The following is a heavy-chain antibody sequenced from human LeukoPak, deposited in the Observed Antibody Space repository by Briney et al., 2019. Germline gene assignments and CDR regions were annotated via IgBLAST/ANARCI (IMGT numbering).Heavy chain of an antibody. V-gene: IGHV6-1*01. CDR3: VRDPVGGSAIFDC. J-gene: IGHJ4*02. CDR1: GDSVSSNSAA. CDR2: TYYRSKWYY. D-gene: IGHD3-16*01. Sequence: SQTLSLTCVISGDSVSSNSAAWNWIRQSPSRGLEWLGRTYYRSKWYYDYSVAVKSRVTINPDTSKNQFSLQLSSVTPEDTAVYYCVRDPVGGSAIFDCWGQGTLVTVSS.